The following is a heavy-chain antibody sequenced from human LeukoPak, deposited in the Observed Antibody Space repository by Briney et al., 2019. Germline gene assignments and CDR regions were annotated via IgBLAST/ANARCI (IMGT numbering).Heavy chain of an antibody. CDR2: IIPIFGTA. Sequence: SVKVSCKASGGTFSSYAISWVRQAPGQGLEWMGGIIPIFGTANYAQKFQGRVTITTDESTSTAYMELSSLRSEDTAVYYCARGPLSAGYSSSWYSCYYYYMDVWGKGTTVTVSS. CDR1: GGTFSSYA. J-gene: IGHJ6*03. D-gene: IGHD6-13*01. V-gene: IGHV1-69*05. CDR3: ARGPLSAGYSSSWYSCYYYYMDV.